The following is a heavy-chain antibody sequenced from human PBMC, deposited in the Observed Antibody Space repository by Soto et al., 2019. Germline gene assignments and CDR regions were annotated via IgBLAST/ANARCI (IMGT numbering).Heavy chain of an antibody. J-gene: IGHJ3*02. D-gene: IGHD6-13*01. V-gene: IGHV3-7*05. Sequence: EVQLEESGGDLVQPGGSLRLSCAASGFTLSAYWMTWVRQAPGKGLEWVANINRDGSKKSYLDSERGRVTISRDNVGNSMYLQMDSMRADDTALYCCARDVSPGSSSLYLDAFDIWGQGTMVTVSS. CDR2: INRDGSKK. CDR1: GFTLSAYW. CDR3: ARDVSPGSSSLYLDAFDI.